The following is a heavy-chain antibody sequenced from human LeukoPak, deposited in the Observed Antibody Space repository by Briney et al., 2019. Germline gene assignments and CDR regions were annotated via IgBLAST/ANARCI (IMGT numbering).Heavy chain of an antibody. CDR3: AKAGYSYGYSHFDY. CDR1: GFTFSSYW. J-gene: IGHJ4*02. D-gene: IGHD5-18*01. V-gene: IGHV3-23*01. Sequence: GGSLRLSCAASGFTFSSYWMSWVRQAPGKGLEWVSAISGSGGSTYYADSVKGRFTISRDNSKNTLYLQMNSLRAEDTAVYYCAKAGYSYGYSHFDYWGQGTLVTVSS. CDR2: ISGSGGST.